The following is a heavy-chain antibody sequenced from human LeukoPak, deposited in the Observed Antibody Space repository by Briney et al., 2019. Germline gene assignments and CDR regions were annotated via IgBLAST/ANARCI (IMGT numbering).Heavy chain of an antibody. CDR3: ARDNRYSIFNWFDP. D-gene: IGHD6-13*01. J-gene: IGHJ5*02. CDR2: ISSRGRII. Sequence: GGSLRLSCAASGFTFSSYEMNWVRQAPGKGLEWVSYISSRGRIIYYADSVRGRFTISRDNAKNSLYLQVNSLRAEDTAVYYCARDNRYSIFNWFDPWGQGTLVTVSS. CDR1: GFTFSSYE. V-gene: IGHV3-48*03.